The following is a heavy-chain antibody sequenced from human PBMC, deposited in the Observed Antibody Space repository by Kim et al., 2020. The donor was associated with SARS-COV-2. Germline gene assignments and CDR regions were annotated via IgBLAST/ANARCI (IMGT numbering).Heavy chain of an antibody. V-gene: IGHV3-15*01. J-gene: IGHJ4*02. D-gene: IGHD6-13*01. CDR3: TASPKTSSSWPDY. CDR1: GFTFSNAW. CDR2: IKSKTDGGTT. Sequence: GGSLRLSCAASGFTFSNAWRSWVRQAPGKGLEWVGRIKSKTDGGTTDYATPVKGRFTISRDDSKNTLYLQMNSLKTEDTAVYYCTASPKTSSSWPDYWGQGTLVTVSS.